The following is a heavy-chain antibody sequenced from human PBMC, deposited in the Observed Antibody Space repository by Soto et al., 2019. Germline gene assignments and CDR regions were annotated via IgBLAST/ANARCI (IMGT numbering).Heavy chain of an antibody. Sequence: QVQLQESGPGLVKPSQTLSLTCTVSGGSISSGGYYWSWIRQHPGKGLEWIGYIYYSGSTYYNPSLKSLVTIAVDTSKNQFSLKLSSVTAADTAVYYFARSFCVAEAGPFDYWGQGTRVTVSS. CDR2: IYYSGST. J-gene: IGHJ4*02. CDR1: GGSISSGGYY. D-gene: IGHD6-13*01. CDR3: ARSFCVAEAGPFDY. V-gene: IGHV4-31*01.